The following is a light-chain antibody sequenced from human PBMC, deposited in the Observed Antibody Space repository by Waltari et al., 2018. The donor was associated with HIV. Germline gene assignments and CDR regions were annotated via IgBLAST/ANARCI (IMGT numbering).Light chain of an antibody. CDR1: QSISSW. V-gene: IGKV1-5*03. CDR3: QQYDNYLWT. Sequence: DIQMTQSPFPLSASVGARVTITCRASQSISSWLAWYQQKPGNVPKLLIYRASTLESGVPSRFSGSGSGTEFTRTISSLQPDDFATYYCQQYDNYLWTFGQGTKVEIK. J-gene: IGKJ1*01. CDR2: RAS.